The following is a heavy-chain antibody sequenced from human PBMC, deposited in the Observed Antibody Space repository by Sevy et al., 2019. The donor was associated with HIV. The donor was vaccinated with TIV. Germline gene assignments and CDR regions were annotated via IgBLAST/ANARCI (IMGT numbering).Heavy chain of an antibody. D-gene: IGHD4-4*01. CDR3: VINTVTTLRFDY. J-gene: IGHJ4*02. Sequence: GGSLRLSCAASGLTFSRHGMHWVRQAPGKGLDWVAVISFDGSSQYYADSVKGRFTISRDNSRKTVSPQMNSLRLEDTAVYYCVINTVTTLRFDYWGQGTVVTVSS. V-gene: IGHV3-30*03. CDR2: ISFDGSSQ. CDR1: GLTFSRHG.